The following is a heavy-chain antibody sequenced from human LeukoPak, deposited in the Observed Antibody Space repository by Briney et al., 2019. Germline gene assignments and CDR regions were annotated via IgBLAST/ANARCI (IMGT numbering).Heavy chain of an antibody. V-gene: IGHV4-4*02. CDR1: GGSISSSNW. Sequence: SETLSLTCAVSGGSISSSNWWSWVRQPPGQGLAWIGYIYYSGSPNYNPSLKSRVTISVDTSKNQFSLKLSSVTAADTAVYYCARRRLVGSCFDYWGQGTLVTVSS. J-gene: IGHJ4*02. CDR3: ARRRLVGSCFDY. CDR2: IYYSGSP. D-gene: IGHD2-15*01.